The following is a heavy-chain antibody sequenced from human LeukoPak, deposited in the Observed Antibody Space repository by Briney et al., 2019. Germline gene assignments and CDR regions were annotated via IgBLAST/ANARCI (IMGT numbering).Heavy chain of an antibody. V-gene: IGHV3-30-3*01. Sequence: GGSLRLSCAASGFTVSSNYMSWVRQAPGKGLEWVAVISYDGSNKYYADSVKGRFTVSRDNSKNTLYLQMNSLRAEDTAVYYCARDSPKRGMDVWGQGTTVTVSS. CDR1: GFTVSSNY. CDR2: ISYDGSNK. CDR3: ARDSPKRGMDV. J-gene: IGHJ6*02.